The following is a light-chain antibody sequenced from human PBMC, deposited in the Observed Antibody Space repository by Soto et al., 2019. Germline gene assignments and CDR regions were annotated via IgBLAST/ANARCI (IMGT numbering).Light chain of an antibody. CDR3: SSYTSSTILYV. CDR1: SSDVGGYNY. CDR2: DVT. V-gene: IGLV2-14*03. Sequence: QSALTQPASVSRAPEQSITISCTRTSSDVGGYNYVSWYQHHPGKAPKLMIFDVTNRPSGVSNRFSGSKSGNTASLTISGLQAEDEADYYCSSYTSSTILYVFGTGTKLTVL. J-gene: IGLJ1*01.